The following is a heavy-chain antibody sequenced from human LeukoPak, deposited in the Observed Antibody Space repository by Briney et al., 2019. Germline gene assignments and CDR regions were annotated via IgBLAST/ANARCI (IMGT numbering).Heavy chain of an antibody. J-gene: IGHJ6*02. CDR2: INPSGGST. Sequence: GLEWMGIINPSGGSTSYAQKFQGRVTMTRDTSTSTVYMELSSLRSEDTAVYYCARDQGMDVWGQGTTVTVSS. V-gene: IGHV1-46*01. CDR3: ARDQGMDV.